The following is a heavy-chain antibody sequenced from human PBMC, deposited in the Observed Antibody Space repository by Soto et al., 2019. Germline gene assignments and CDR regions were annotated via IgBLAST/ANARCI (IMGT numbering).Heavy chain of an antibody. CDR2: ISGSGGNT. Sequence: EVQLLESGGGLVQPGGSLRLSCAASGFRFSTHAVSWVRQAPGKGLEWVSAISGSGGNTYYPDSVKGRFTISRDNSKNTLFRQMNSLRADDTAVYYCAKGSVGIFGVVHNWFDPWGQGTLVIVSS. J-gene: IGHJ5*02. CDR1: GFRFSTHA. CDR3: AKGSVGIFGVVHNWFDP. V-gene: IGHV3-23*01. D-gene: IGHD3-3*01.